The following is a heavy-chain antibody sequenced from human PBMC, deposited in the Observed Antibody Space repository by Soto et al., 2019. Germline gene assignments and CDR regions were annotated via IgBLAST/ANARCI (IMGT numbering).Heavy chain of an antibody. J-gene: IGHJ6*02. D-gene: IGHD6-13*01. CDR3: ARTSAAGKYYYGMDV. Sequence: GAALKISCKGSGYSFTSYWISWVRQMPGKGLEWMGIIYPGDSDTRYSPSFQGQVTISADKSISTAYLQWSSLKASDTAMYYCARTSAAGKYYYGMDVWGQGTTVTVSS. CDR2: IYPGDSDT. V-gene: IGHV5-51*01. CDR1: GYSFTSYW.